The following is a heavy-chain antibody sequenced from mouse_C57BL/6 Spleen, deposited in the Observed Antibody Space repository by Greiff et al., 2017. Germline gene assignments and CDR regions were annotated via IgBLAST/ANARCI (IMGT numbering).Heavy chain of an antibody. CDR2: IYPRSGNT. D-gene: IGHD1-1*01. V-gene: IGHV1-81*01. J-gene: IGHJ2*01. Sequence: VKLMESGAELARPGASVKLSCKASGYTFTSYGISWVKQRTGQGLEWIGEIYPRSGNTYYNEKFKGKATLTADKSSSTAYMELRSLTSEDSAVYFCAREGITTVVEGDFDYWGQGTTLTVSS. CDR3: AREGITTVVEGDFDY. CDR1: GYTFTSYG.